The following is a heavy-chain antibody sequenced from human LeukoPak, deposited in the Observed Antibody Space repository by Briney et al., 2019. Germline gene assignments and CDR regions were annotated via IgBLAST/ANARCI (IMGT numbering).Heavy chain of an antibody. CDR1: GFTFSDYY. D-gene: IGHD3-9*01. J-gene: IGHJ4*02. V-gene: IGHV3-11*01. CDR3: VKLGGLRYFDWLLYFDY. Sequence: GGSLRLSCAASGFTFSDYYMSWIRQAPGKGLEWVSYISSSGSTTYYADSVKGRFTISRDNSKNTLYLQMNSLRAEDTAVYYCVKLGGLRYFDWLLYFDYWGQGTLVTVSS. CDR2: ISSSGSTT.